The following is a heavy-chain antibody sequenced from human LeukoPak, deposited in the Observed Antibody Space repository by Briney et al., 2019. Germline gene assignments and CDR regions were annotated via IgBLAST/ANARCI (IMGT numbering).Heavy chain of an antibody. CDR3: ARDIHDYGVNSYGFDI. J-gene: IGHJ3*02. Sequence: PGGSLRLSCAASGFTFSSYGMHWVRRAPGKGLEWVAVIWYDESKRYYADSVKGRFTISRDKSKNTLYLQMNSLRAEDTAVYYCARDIHDYGVNSYGFDIWGQGTMVTVSS. D-gene: IGHD4-23*01. V-gene: IGHV3-33*01. CDR1: GFTFSSYG. CDR2: IWYDESKR.